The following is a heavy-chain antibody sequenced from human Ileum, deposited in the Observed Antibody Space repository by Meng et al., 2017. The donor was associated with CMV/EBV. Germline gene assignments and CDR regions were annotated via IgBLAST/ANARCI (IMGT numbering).Heavy chain of an antibody. V-gene: IGHV1-46*01. D-gene: IGHD2-2*01. CDR1: TLTSYS. Sequence: TLTSYSMHSFRQAPGQWLEWMGIINPSDGSTSYAQKFQARVTMTRDTSTSTVYMELSSLTSEDTAVYYCARTPSYCSSTSCGGGWFEPWGQGTLVTVSS. CDR2: INPSDGST. CDR3: ARTPSYCSSTSCGGGWFEP. J-gene: IGHJ5*02.